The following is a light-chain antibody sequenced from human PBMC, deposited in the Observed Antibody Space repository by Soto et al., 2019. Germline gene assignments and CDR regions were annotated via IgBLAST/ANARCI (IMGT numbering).Light chain of an antibody. CDR2: GAS. J-gene: IGKJ1*01. CDR1: QSVSRMY. CDR3: QQYHSWPA. V-gene: IGKV3-20*01. Sequence: EIVLAQSPGTLSLSPGERATLSCRASQSVSRMYLAWYQQKRGQAPRLLIWGASIRAADLPDRFSGGGSGTDFTLTISSLQSEDSAVYYCQQYHSWPAFGQGTKVDI.